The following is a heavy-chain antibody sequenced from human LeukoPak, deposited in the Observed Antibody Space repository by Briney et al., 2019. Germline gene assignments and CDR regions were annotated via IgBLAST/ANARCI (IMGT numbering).Heavy chain of an antibody. CDR2: IRSKAYGGTT. D-gene: IGHD1-26*01. CDR3: TRAVGATFSVDH. CDR1: GFTFGDYA. Sequence: GGSLRLSCTASGFTFGDYAMSWFRQAPGKGLEWVGFIRSKAYGGTTEYAASVKGRFTISRDDSKSIAYLQMNSLKNEDTAVYYCTRAVGATFSVDHWGQGTLVTVSS. V-gene: IGHV3-49*03. J-gene: IGHJ4*02.